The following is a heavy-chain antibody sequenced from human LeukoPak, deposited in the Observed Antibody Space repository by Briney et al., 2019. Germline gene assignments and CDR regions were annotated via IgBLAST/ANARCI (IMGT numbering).Heavy chain of an antibody. CDR1: GFTLNNYA. J-gene: IGHJ4*02. D-gene: IGHD3-22*01. CDR2: ISGSGIAT. CDR3: ARMWSYYYDSSGYKYYFDY. Sequence: GGSLRLSCAASGFTLNNYAMTWVRQAPGKGLEWVSAISGSGIATYYADSVKGRSTISRDNSRNTLYLQMISLRAEDTAVYYCARMWSYYYDSSGYKYYFDYWGQGTLVTVSS. V-gene: IGHV3-23*01.